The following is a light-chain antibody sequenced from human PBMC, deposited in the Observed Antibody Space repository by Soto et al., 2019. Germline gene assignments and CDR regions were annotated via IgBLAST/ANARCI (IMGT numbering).Light chain of an antibody. CDR3: QLYGSSTIA. CDR2: GAS. CDR1: QSVNSKY. Sequence: EIVMTQSTATLSVSPGERATLSCRASQSVNSKYLAWYQQKPGQAPRLLIYGASSRATGIPDRFSGSVSGTDCTITISRLETEDVTVYYCQLYGSSTIAFCQGALLEIK. V-gene: IGKV3-20*01. J-gene: IGKJ5*01.